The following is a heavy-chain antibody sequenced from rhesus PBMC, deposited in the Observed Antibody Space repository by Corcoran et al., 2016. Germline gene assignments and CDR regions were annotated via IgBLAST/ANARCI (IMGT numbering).Heavy chain of an antibody. D-gene: IGHD6-31*01. Sequence: QLQLQESGSGLVKPSETLSVTCAVSGGSINSSYWSWIRQAPGKGLEWIGNIYVSGSSTNYNSSLKRRVNLSVDTSNNQLSLELSSVTTADTAVYYCARDLTYSSGWYGFDYWGQGVLVTVSS. J-gene: IGHJ4*01. CDR3: ARDLTYSSGWYGFDY. CDR1: GGSINSSY. CDR2: IYVSGSST. V-gene: IGHV4-169*02.